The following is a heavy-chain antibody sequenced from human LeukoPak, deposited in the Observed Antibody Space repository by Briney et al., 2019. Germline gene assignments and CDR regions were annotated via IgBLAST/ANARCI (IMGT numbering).Heavy chain of an antibody. D-gene: IGHD3-9*01. CDR3: ARVALDYDILTGYYIPVFDY. J-gene: IGHJ4*02. Sequence: GGSLRLSCAASGFTFSSYEMNWVRQAPGKGLEWVSYISSSSSYTNYADSVKGRFTISRDNAKNSLYLQMNSLRAEDTAVYYCARVALDYDILTGYYIPVFDYWGQGTLVTVSS. CDR2: ISSSSSYT. CDR1: GFTFSSYE. V-gene: IGHV3-48*03.